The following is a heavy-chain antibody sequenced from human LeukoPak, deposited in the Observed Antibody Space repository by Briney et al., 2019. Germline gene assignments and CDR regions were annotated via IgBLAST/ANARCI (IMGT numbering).Heavy chain of an antibody. J-gene: IGHJ4*02. D-gene: IGHD5-18*01. CDR3: AKGVGYSYGFDY. CDR1: GFTFSGYA. Sequence: GGSLRLSCAASGFTFSGYAMSWVRQAPGKGLEWVSAISGSGGSTYYADSVKGRFTISRDNSKNTLYLQMNSLRAEDTAVYYCAKGVGYSYGFDYWGQGTLVTVSS. V-gene: IGHV3-23*01. CDR2: ISGSGGST.